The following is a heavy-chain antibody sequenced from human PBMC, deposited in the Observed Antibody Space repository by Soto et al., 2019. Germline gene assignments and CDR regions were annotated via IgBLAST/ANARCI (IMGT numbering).Heavy chain of an antibody. D-gene: IGHD2-15*01. CDR2: ISSSSSTI. CDR1: GFTFSSYS. CDR3: ARDDCSGGSCYPVSSIDY. J-gene: IGHJ4*02. V-gene: IGHV3-48*01. Sequence: GGSLRLSCAASGFTFSSYSMNWVRQAPGKGLEWVSYISSSSSTIYYADSVKGRFTISRDNAENSLYLQMNSLRAEDTAVYYCARDDCSGGSCYPVSSIDYWGQGTLVTVSS.